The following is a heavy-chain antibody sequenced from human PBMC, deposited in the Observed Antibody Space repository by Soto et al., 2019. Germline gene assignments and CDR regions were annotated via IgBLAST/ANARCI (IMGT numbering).Heavy chain of an antibody. V-gene: IGHV1-3*05. CDR1: GYTLTRYS. J-gene: IGHJ4*02. CDR3: AILGTYYFDNSDNYFDF. D-gene: IGHD3-22*01. Sequence: QVQLVQSGAEEMKPGASVKVSCKASGYTLTRYSIHWVRQAPGQRLEWMGWINAGNGNTKFSQKFQGRVTITRDTSASTAYMELRGLRSEDTAVDSCAILGTYYFDNSDNYFDFWGQGTLVTVSS. CDR2: INAGNGNT.